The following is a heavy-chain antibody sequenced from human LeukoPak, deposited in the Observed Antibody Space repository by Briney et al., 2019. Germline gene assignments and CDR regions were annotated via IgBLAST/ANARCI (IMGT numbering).Heavy chain of an antibody. CDR2: ISSSSSYI. Sequence: GGSLRLSCAASGFTFSSYSMNWVRQAPGKGLEWVSSISSSSSYIYYADSVKGRFTISRDNAKNSLHLQMNSLRAEDTAVYYCARDQSRWSPAAYPWGQGTLVTVSS. D-gene: IGHD2-2*01. V-gene: IGHV3-21*01. CDR1: GFTFSSYS. J-gene: IGHJ5*02. CDR3: ARDQSRWSPAAYP.